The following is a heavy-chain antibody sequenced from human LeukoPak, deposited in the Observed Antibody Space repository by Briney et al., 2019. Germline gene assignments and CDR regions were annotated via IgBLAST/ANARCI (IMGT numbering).Heavy chain of an antibody. CDR3: ARGRRGAAGHFDY. CDR2: ISNTGSVI. CDR1: GSTFSSHT. J-gene: IGHJ4*02. D-gene: IGHD6-13*01. V-gene: IGHV3-48*04. Sequence: PGGSLRLSCAASGSTFSSHTMNWVRQAPGKGLEWISYISNTGSVIYYADSVKGRFTISRDNAKNSLYLQMNSLRAEDTAVYFCARGRRGAAGHFDYWGQGTPVTVSS.